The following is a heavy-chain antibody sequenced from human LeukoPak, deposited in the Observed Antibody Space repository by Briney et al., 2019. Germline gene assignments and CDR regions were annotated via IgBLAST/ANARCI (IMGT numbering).Heavy chain of an antibody. V-gene: IGHV4-39*07. CDR3: ARGMIRDVVVWFGEPNRDYYYYYMDV. CDR1: GASISSSAYY. Sequence: SETLSLTCIISGASISSSAYYWGWIRQPPGKGLEWIGTIYYSGNTYYNPSLQSRVTISVDTSKNQFSLKLSSVTAADTAVYYCARGMIRDVVVWFGEPNRDYYYYYMDVWGKGTTVTISS. CDR2: IYYSGNT. J-gene: IGHJ6*03. D-gene: IGHD3-10*01.